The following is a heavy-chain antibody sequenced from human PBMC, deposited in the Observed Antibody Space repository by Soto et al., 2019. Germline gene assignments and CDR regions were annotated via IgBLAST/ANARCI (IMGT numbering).Heavy chain of an antibody. CDR2: IWYDGSNK. CDR1: GFTFSSYG. J-gene: IGHJ6*02. D-gene: IGHD4-17*01. Sequence: QVQLVESGGGVVQPGRSLRLSCAASGFTFSSYGMHWVRQAPGKGLEWVAVIWYDGSNKYYADSVKGRFTISRDNSKNTLYLQMNSLRAEDTAVYYCARALPPTTVVTPYYYYGMDVWGQGTPVTVS. V-gene: IGHV3-33*01. CDR3: ARALPPTTVVTPYYYYGMDV.